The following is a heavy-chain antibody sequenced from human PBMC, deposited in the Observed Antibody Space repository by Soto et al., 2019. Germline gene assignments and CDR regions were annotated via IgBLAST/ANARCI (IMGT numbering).Heavy chain of an antibody. Sequence: QVQLVQSGAEVKKPGSSVKVSCKASGGTFSSLAISWVRQAPGQGLEWMAGLVPVFGTANYAQKFQDRVTITADKSTSTSYMELSSLRSEDTAVYYCARSPGVFDYWGQGTLVTVSS. D-gene: IGHD3-10*01. CDR2: LVPVFGTA. V-gene: IGHV1-69*06. J-gene: IGHJ4*02. CDR3: ARSPGVFDY. CDR1: GGTFSSLA.